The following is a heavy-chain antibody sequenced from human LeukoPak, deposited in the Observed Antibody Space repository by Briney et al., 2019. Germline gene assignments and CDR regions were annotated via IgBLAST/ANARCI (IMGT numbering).Heavy chain of an antibody. D-gene: IGHD1-14*01. Sequence: PGGSFPPSCAASGFTVSSNYMSWVRQAPGKGLEWVSVIYSSGSTYYADSVKGRFTISRDNSKNALYLQMNSLRAEDTAVYYCAGIIWQRLISDNWGEGTLVTVSS. J-gene: IGHJ1*01. CDR2: IYSSGST. V-gene: IGHV3-53*01. CDR1: GFTVSSNY. CDR3: AGIIWQRLISDN.